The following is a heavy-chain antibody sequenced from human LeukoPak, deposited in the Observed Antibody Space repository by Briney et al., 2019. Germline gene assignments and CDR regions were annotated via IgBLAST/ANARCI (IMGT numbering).Heavy chain of an antibody. D-gene: IGHD3-22*01. CDR1: GYTSTSYY. Sequence: ASVKVSCKASGYTSTSYYMHWVRQAPGQGLEWMGIINPSGGSTSYAQKFQGRVTMTRDTSTSTVYMELSSLRSEDTAVYYCASQDSSGYNLGYWGQGTLVTVSS. J-gene: IGHJ4*02. V-gene: IGHV1-46*03. CDR2: INPSGGST. CDR3: ASQDSSGYNLGY.